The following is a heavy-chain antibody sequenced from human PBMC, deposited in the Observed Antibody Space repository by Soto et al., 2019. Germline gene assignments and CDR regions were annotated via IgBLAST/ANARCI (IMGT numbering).Heavy chain of an antibody. CDR2: IXYDGSNK. J-gene: IGHJ6*02. V-gene: IGHV3-33*01. CDR1: GFTFSSXX. D-gene: IGHD6-13*01. Sequence: GGSLRLSCAASGFTFSSXXMXXXXQAPGKGLEWVAXIXYDGSNKYYADSVKGRFNISRDNSKNTLYRQMNSRRAEETAVYYCARDGTGIAAAGLSYGMDVWGQGTTVTVSS. CDR3: ARDGTGIAAAGLSYGMDV.